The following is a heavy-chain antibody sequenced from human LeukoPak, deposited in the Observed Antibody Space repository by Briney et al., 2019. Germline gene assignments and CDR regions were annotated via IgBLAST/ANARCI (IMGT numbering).Heavy chain of an antibody. CDR2: ISGYNGNT. CDR1: GFTFTSYG. D-gene: IGHD3-10*01. J-gene: IGHJ6*02. CDR3: ARIQGITMVRGVMDYYYGMDV. Sequence: ASVRVSCTASGFTFTSYGFSWVRQAPGQGLEWMGWISGYNGNTDYALKLQGRVTMTTDTSTSTAFMELRSLRSDDTAVYYCARIQGITMVRGVMDYYYGMDVWGQGTTVTVSS. V-gene: IGHV1-18*01.